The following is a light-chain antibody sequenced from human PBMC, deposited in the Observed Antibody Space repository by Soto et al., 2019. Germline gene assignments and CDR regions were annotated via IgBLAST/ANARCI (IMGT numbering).Light chain of an antibody. CDR2: WAS. Sequence: DIVMTQSPESLAVSLGERATINCKSSRSVFYNSNNKNYLAWYQQKPGQPPKLLIYWASTRESGVPDRFSGSGSGTDFTLTISSLQAEDVAVYYCQQYYSTPLTFGGGTKVDIK. CDR3: QQYYSTPLT. V-gene: IGKV4-1*01. CDR1: RSVFYNSNNKNY. J-gene: IGKJ4*01.